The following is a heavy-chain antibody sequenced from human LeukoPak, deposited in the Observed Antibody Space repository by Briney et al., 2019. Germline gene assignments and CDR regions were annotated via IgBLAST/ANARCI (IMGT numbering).Heavy chain of an antibody. CDR2: IYHSGST. CDR3: AREPVQPMGFDY. CDR1: GGSISSSNW. J-gene: IGHJ4*02. D-gene: IGHD1-1*01. Sequence: ASETLSLTCAVCGGSISSSNWWSWVRQPPGKGLEWIGDIYHSGSTNYNPSLKSRVTISVDKSKNQFSLKLSSVTAADTAVYYCAREPVQPMGFDYWGQGTLVTVSS. V-gene: IGHV4-4*02.